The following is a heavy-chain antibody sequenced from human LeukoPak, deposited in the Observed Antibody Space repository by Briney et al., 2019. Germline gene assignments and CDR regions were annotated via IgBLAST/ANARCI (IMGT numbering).Heavy chain of an antibody. CDR3: ARGPQWLPQGQYFQH. V-gene: IGHV1-69*06. CDR1: GGTFSSYA. CDR2: IIPIFGTA. D-gene: IGHD6-19*01. J-gene: IGHJ1*01. Sequence: SVKVSCKASGGTFSSYAISWVRQAPGQGLEWMGGIIPIFGTAYCAQKFQGRVTITADKSTSTAYMELSSLRSEDTAVYYCARGPQWLPQGQYFQHWGQGTLVTVSS.